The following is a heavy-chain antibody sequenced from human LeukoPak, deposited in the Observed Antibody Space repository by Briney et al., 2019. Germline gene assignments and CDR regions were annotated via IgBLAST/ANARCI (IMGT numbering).Heavy chain of an antibody. CDR3: ATEGPNYYMDV. J-gene: IGHJ6*03. CDR1: GGTFSKFG. Sequence: GSSVKVSCKASGGTFSKFGISWVRQAPGEGLEWMGGIIPMFGAANYAQKFQGRVTITTDESTTTAHMELIILTSDDTAVYFCATEGPNYYMDVWGKGTTVTVS. V-gene: IGHV1-69*05. CDR2: IIPMFGAA.